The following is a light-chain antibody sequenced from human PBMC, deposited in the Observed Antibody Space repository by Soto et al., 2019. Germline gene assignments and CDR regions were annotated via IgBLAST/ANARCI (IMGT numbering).Light chain of an antibody. CDR2: SNN. V-gene: IGLV1-44*01. CDR3: AGWDDSLNGWV. Sequence: QSVLTQPPSASGTPGQRVTLSCSGSSSNIESYTVNWYQQLPGTAPKLLIYSNNQRPSGVPDRFSGSKSGTSASLAISGLQSEDEADFYCAGWDDSLNGWVFGGGTKLTVL. CDR1: SSNIESYT. J-gene: IGLJ3*02.